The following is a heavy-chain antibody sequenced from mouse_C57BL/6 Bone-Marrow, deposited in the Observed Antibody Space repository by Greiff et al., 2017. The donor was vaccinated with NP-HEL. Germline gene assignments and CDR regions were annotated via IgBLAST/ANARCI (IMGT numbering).Heavy chain of an antibody. CDR3: ARDYYSNSWFAY. CDR1: GYTFTSYD. CDR2: IYPRDSST. J-gene: IGHJ3*01. Sequence: QVQLKQSGPELVKPGASVKLSCKASGYTFTSYDINWVKQRPGQGLEWIGWIYPRDSSTKYNEKFKGKATLTVDTSSSTAYMELHSLTSEDSAVYFCARDYYSNSWFAYWGQGTLVTVSA. D-gene: IGHD2-5*01. V-gene: IGHV1-85*01.